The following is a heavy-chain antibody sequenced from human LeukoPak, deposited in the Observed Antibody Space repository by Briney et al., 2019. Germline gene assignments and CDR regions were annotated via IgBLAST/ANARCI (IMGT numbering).Heavy chain of an antibody. Sequence: PGGSLRLSCAASGFTFSRYGMPWVRQAPGKGLEWEAVISYDESNRYYADSVRGRFTISRDISKNTLYLQMNSLRAEDTAVYYCAKGGGYSYGYYSDYWGQGTLVTVSS. CDR1: GFTFSRYG. J-gene: IGHJ4*02. CDR2: ISYDESNR. D-gene: IGHD5-18*01. CDR3: AKGGGYSYGYYSDY. V-gene: IGHV3-30*18.